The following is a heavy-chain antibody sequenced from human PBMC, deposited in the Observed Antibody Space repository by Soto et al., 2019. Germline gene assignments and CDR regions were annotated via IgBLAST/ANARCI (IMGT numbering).Heavy chain of an antibody. CDR1: GGTFSSYA. CDR3: ASRGAMESGYYYYGMDV. V-gene: IGHV1-69*01. Sequence: QVQLVQSGAEVKKPGSSVKVSCKASGGTFSSYAISWVRQAPGQGLEWMGGIIPIFGTANYAQKFQGRVTITAYESTSTAYMELSSVRSEDTAVYYCASRGAMESGYYYYGMDVWGQGTTVTVSS. CDR2: IIPIFGTA. J-gene: IGHJ6*02. D-gene: IGHD5-18*01.